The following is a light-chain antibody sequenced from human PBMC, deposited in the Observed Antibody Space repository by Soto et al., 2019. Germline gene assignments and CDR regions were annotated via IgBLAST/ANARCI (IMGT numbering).Light chain of an antibody. Sequence: EIVLTQSPATLSLSPGERATLSCRASQSVSSYLAWYQQKPGQAPRLLIYDASNRATGIPARFSGSGSGTDFALTISSLEPDDFPVDYCQRRSNWSFTVGPATNVDIK. CDR3: QRRSNWSFT. CDR2: DAS. V-gene: IGKV3-11*01. J-gene: IGKJ3*01. CDR1: QSVSSY.